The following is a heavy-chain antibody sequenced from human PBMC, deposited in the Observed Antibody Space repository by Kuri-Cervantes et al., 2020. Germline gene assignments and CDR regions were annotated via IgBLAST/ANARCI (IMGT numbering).Heavy chain of an antibody. J-gene: IGHJ4*02. CDR1: GGSISSISYY. CDR2: IYYSGST. Sequence: GSLRLSCTVSGGSISSISYYWGRIRQPPGKGLEWIGSIYYSGSTYYNPSLKSRVTISVDTSKNQFSLKLSSVTAADTAVYYCARRSDVLLWFGEYWGQGTQVTVSS. D-gene: IGHD3-10*01. CDR3: ARRSDVLLWFGEY. V-gene: IGHV4-39*01.